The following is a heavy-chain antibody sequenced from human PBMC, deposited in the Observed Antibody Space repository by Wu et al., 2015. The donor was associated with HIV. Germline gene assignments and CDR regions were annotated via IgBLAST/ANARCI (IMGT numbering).Heavy chain of an antibody. V-gene: IGHV1-2*02. CDR2: INPNSGGT. D-gene: IGHD3-10*01. CDR3: ARDELFRVDDAFDM. Sequence: QVQLVQSGAEVKKPGASVKVSCQASGYTFTDYYIHWVRQAPGQGLEWMGWINPNSGGTNYAQKFQGRVTLTRDTSIGTAYMELSRLTSDDTAVYYCARDELFRVDDAFDMWGQGTLVTVSS. CDR1: GYTFTDYY. J-gene: IGHJ3*02.